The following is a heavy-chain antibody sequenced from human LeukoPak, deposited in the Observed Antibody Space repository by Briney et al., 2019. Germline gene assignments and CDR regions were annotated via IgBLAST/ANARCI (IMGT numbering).Heavy chain of an antibody. CDR2: ISGSGGST. J-gene: IGHJ4*02. CDR3: AKERAPGGAAAIFDY. V-gene: IGHV3-23*01. Sequence: PGGSLRLSCAASGFTFSSNAMSWVRQAPGKGLEWVSAISGSGGSTYYADSVKGRFTISRDNSKNTLYLQMNSLRAEDTAVYYCAKERAPGGAAAIFDYWGQGTLVTVSS. CDR1: GFTFSSNA. D-gene: IGHD2-2*01.